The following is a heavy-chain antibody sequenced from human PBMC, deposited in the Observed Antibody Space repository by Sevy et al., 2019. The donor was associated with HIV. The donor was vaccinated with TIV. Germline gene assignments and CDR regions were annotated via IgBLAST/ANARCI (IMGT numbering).Heavy chain of an antibody. Sequence: GGSLRLSCAASGFTFSSYAMSWVRQAPGKGLEWVSAISGSGGSTYYADPVKGRFTISRDNSKNTLYLQMNSLRAEDTAVYYCAKGWRYCSSTSCPPRYYYMDVWGKGTTVTVSS. CDR2: ISGSGGST. CDR1: GFTFSSYA. D-gene: IGHD2-2*01. J-gene: IGHJ6*03. V-gene: IGHV3-23*01. CDR3: AKGWRYCSSTSCPPRYYYMDV.